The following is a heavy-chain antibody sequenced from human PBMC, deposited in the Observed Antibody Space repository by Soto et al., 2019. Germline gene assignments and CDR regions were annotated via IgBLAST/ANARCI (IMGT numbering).Heavy chain of an antibody. D-gene: IGHD3-10*01. CDR2: IKQDGSEK. V-gene: IGHV3-7*01. CDR3: ARDGGVLLWFGESGDYYGMDV. Sequence: TFSSYWMSWVRQAPGKGLEWVANIKQDGSEKYYVDSVKGRFTISRDNAKNSLYLQMNSLRAEDTAVYYCARDGGVLLWFGESGDYYGMDVWGQGTTVTVSS. J-gene: IGHJ6*02. CDR1: TFSSYW.